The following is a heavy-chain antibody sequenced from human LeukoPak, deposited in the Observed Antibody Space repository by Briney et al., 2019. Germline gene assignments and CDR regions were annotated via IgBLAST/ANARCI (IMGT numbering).Heavy chain of an antibody. J-gene: IGHJ4*02. CDR2: IYYSGST. CDR1: GGSISSYY. D-gene: IGHD2-15*01. V-gene: IGHV4-59*08. CDR3: ARLSVVAATD. Sequence: SETLSLTYTVSGGSISSYYWSWIRQPPGKGLEWIGYIYYSGSTNYNPSLKSRVTISVDTSKNQFSLKLSSVTAADTAVYYCARLSVVAATDWGQGTLVTVSS.